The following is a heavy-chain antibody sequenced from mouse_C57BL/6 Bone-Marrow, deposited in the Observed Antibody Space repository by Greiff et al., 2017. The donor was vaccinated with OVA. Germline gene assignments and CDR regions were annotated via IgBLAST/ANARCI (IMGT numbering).Heavy chain of an antibody. CDR2: IHPSDSET. J-gene: IGHJ3*01. V-gene: IGHV1-61*01. Sequence: VQLQQPGAELVRPGSSVKLSCKASGYTFTSYWMDWVKQRPGQGLEWIGNIHPSDSETHYNQKFKDKATLTVDKSSSTAYMQLSSLTSEDSAVYYCALIYYGNYGVWFAYWGQGTLVTVSA. CDR1: GYTFTSYW. CDR3: ALIYYGNYGVWFAY. D-gene: IGHD2-1*01.